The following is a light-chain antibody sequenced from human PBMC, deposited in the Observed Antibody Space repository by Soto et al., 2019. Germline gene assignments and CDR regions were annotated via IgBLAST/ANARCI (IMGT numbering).Light chain of an antibody. J-gene: IGKJ1*01. CDR2: GAS. CDR3: QHYGSSRT. V-gene: IGKV3-20*01. CDR1: QSVSSSY. Sequence: EIVLTQSPGTLSLSPGERATLSCRASQSVSSSYLAWYQQKPGQAPRLLIYGASTRATGIPARFSGSGSGTDFTLTISRLEPEDFAVYYCQHYGSSRTFGQGTKVDIK.